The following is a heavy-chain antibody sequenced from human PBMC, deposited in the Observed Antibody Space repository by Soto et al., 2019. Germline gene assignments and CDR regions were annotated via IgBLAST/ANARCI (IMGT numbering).Heavy chain of an antibody. D-gene: IGHD3-10*01. V-gene: IGHV1-8*01. J-gene: IGHJ3*02. CDR3: AILWFGDLNAFDI. CDR2: MNPNSGNT. Sequence: ASVKVSCKASGYTFTSYDINWVRQATGQGLEWMGWMNPNSGNTGYAQKFQGRVTMTRNTSISTAYMELSSLRSEDTAVYYCAILWFGDLNAFDIWGQGTMVTVSS. CDR1: GYTFTSYD.